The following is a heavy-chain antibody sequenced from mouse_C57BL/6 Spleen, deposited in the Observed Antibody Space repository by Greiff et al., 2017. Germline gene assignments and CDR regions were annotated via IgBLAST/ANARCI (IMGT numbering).Heavy chain of an antibody. J-gene: IGHJ3*01. CDR3: AQTAQATACFAY. CDR1: GYTFTSYW. V-gene: IGHV1-53*01. CDR2: INPSNGGT. Sequence: QVQLQQSGTELVKPGASVKLSCKASGYTFTSYWMHWVKQRPGQGLEWIGKINPSNGGTNYNEKFKSKATLTVDKSSSTAYMQLSSLTSEDSTVYYCAQTAQATACFAYWGKGTLVTVAA. D-gene: IGHD3-2*02.